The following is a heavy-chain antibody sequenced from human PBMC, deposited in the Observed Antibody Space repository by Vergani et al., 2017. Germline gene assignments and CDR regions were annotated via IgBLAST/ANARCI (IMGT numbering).Heavy chain of an antibody. Sequence: QVQLVESGGGVVQPGRSLRLSCAASGFTFSSYGMHWVRQAPGKGLEWVAVISYDGSNKYYADSVKGRFTISRDNSKNTLYLQMNSLRAEDTAVYYWAKPRSPYSSSHRSGMDVWGQGTTVTVSS. D-gene: IGHD6-13*01. J-gene: IGHJ6*02. CDR1: GFTFSSYG. CDR3: AKPRSPYSSSHRSGMDV. CDR2: ISYDGSNK. V-gene: IGHV3-30*18.